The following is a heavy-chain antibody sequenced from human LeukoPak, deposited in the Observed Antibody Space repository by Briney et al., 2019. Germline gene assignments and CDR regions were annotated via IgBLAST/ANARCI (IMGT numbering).Heavy chain of an antibody. J-gene: IGHJ5*02. V-gene: IGHV3-7*01. D-gene: IGHD1-26*01. CDR3: ARLNWDDGEVSGFDQ. CDR1: GFSFRNSW. Sequence: TGGSLRLSCAASGFSFRNSWMSWVRQAPGKGLEWVANIKRDETEIYYADSVKGRFTISRDNAKRSLYLQMSILRVEDTALYYCARLNWDDGEVSGFDQWGQGILVTVSS. CDR2: IKRDETEI.